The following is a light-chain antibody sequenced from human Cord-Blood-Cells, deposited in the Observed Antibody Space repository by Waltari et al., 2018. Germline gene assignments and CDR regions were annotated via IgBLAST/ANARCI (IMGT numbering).Light chain of an antibody. V-gene: IGLV1-47*01. CDR1: SSNIGSNY. Sequence: QSVLTQPPSASGTPGQRVTISCSGSSSNIGSNYVYWYQQLPGTAPKPLTYRNNQRPSGVPDRFSASKSGTSASLAISGLRSEDEADYYCAAWDDSLSGRVFGGGTKLTVL. J-gene: IGLJ3*02. CDR2: RNN. CDR3: AAWDDSLSGRV.